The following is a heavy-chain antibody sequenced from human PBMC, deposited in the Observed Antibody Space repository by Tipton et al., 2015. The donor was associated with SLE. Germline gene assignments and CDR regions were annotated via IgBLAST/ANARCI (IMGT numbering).Heavy chain of an antibody. J-gene: IGHJ5*02. CDR2: INYSGST. V-gene: IGHV4-39*07. Sequence: TLSLTCSVSGDSISSSSYYWGWIRQPPEKGLEWIGSINYSGSTYYNPSLKSRVTISVDKSMNQFSLILTSVTAADTAVYYCAGLYDYNNFRWFDPWGQGALVTVSS. CDR1: GDSISSSSYY. CDR3: AGLYDYNNFRWFDP. D-gene: IGHD4-11*01.